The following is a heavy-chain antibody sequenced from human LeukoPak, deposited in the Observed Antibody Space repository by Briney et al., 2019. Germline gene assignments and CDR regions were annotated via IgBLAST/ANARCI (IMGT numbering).Heavy chain of an antibody. V-gene: IGHV3-48*03. Sequence: SGGSLRLSCAASGFTFSDYEMNWVRQAPGKGLEWVSYISSSGNTRYCADSVKGRFTISRDNANDSLYLQMNSLRAEDTAVYYCVRDRNGGCFGPWGQGTLVTVSS. CDR1: GFTFSDYE. J-gene: IGHJ5*02. CDR2: ISSSGNTR. D-gene: IGHD2-8*01. CDR3: VRDRNGGCFGP.